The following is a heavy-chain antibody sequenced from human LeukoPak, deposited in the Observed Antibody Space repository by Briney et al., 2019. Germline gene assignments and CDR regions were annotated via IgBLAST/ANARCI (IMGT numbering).Heavy chain of an antibody. J-gene: IGHJ4*02. CDR2: IYYSGST. V-gene: IGHV4-59*01. D-gene: IGHD1-26*01. CDR1: GGSISSYY. Sequence: SETLSLTCTVSGGSISSYYWSWIRQPPGKGLEWIGYIYYSGSTNYNPSLKSRVTISVDTSKNQFSLKLSSVTAADTAVYYCARGTVGATAYYFDYWGQGTLVTVSS. CDR3: ARGTVGATAYYFDY.